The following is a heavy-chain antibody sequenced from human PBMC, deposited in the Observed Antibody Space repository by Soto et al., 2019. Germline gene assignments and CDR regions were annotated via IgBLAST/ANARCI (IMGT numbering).Heavy chain of an antibody. J-gene: IGHJ4*02. CDR2: ISPYNGDT. CDR1: GYTFTTYG. Sequence: QVQLVQSRAEVKRPGASVKLSCKASGYTFTTYGFNWVRQAPGQGLEWMGWISPYNGDTNYAQSFQGRVTLTTDTSTSTAYMELRSLTSEDTAVYYCARTPRAQMIVLEAATRFDYWGQGTLVTVSS. D-gene: IGHD2-15*01. V-gene: IGHV1-18*04. CDR3: ARTPRAQMIVLEAATRFDY.